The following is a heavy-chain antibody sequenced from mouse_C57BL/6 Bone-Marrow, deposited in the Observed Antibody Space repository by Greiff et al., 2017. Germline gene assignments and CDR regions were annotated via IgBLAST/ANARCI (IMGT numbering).Heavy chain of an antibody. V-gene: IGHV1-52*01. CDR2: IDPSDSEP. Sequence: QVQLQQPGAELVRPGSSVKLSCKASGYTFTSYWMHWVKQRPIQGLEWIGNIDPSDSEPHYNQKFKDKATLTVDKSSSTAYMQLSSLTSVDSAVYYCARLNGYDLGYFDVWGTGTTVTVSS. D-gene: IGHD2-4*01. J-gene: IGHJ1*03. CDR1: GYTFTSYW. CDR3: ARLNGYDLGYFDV.